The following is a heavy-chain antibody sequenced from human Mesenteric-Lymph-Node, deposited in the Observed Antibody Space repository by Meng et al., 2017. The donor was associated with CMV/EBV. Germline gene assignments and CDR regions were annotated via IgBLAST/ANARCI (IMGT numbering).Heavy chain of an antibody. CDR2: ISAYNGKT. CDR3: ARAVLHYYGSGSYYNHEIREKYYYYGMDV. V-gene: IGHV1-18*01. J-gene: IGHJ6*02. D-gene: IGHD3-10*01. Sequence: ASVKVSCKASGYTFTSYGISWVRQAPGQGLEWMGWISAYNGKTNYAQKLQGRVTMTTDTSTSTAYMELRSLRSDDTAVYYCARAVLHYYGSGSYYNHEIREKYYYYGMDVWGQGTTVTVSS. CDR1: GYTFTSYG.